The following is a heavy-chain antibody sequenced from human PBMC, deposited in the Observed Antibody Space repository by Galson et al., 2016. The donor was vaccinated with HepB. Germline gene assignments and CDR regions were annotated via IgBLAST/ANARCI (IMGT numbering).Heavy chain of an antibody. J-gene: IGHJ4*02. D-gene: IGHD5-12*01. CDR3: AKGFGYGGYDWVFDY. CDR2: GSNK. CDR1: GFTFSSYP. Sequence: SLRLSCAASGFTFSSYPMHWVRQAPGKGLEWVADGSNKYYADSVKGRFTISRDNSKNTLYLQMSSLRAEDTAIYYCAKGFGYGGYDWVFDYWGQGTLVTVSS. V-gene: IGHV3-30-3*01.